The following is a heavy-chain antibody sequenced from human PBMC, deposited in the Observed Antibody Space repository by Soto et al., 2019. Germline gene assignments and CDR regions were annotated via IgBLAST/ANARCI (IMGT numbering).Heavy chain of an antibody. D-gene: IGHD1-1*01. Sequence: SETLSLTCAVFGGSVNSGNYYWSWIRQPPGKGLEWIGEMSHSGGTHFNPSLKSRVTISVDTSKNQFSLKMSSVTAADTALYYCARVERGTATTVVDAFDIWGPGTMVNVSS. CDR1: GGSVNSGNYY. V-gene: IGHV4-61*01. CDR3: ARVERGTATTVVDAFDI. CDR2: MSHSGGT. J-gene: IGHJ3*02.